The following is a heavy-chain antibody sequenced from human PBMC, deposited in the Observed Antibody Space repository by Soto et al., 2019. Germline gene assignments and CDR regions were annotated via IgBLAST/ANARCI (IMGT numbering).Heavy chain of an antibody. V-gene: IGHV1-69*01. CDR3: ARDLTAVRGS. CDR1: GGTFSGHS. Sequence: VQMVQSGAEVKKSGSSARVSCKVSGGTFSGHSISWVRQAPGQGLEWMGGIIPIFDATHYAQQFQGRLTITADESTTTFHMDLSGLRPEDTAIYYCARDLTAVRGSWGQGTLVTVS. J-gene: IGHJ4*02. D-gene: IGHD3-10*01. CDR2: IIPIFDAT.